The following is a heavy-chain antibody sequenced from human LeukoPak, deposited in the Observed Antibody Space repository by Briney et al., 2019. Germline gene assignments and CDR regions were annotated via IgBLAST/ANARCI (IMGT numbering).Heavy chain of an antibody. V-gene: IGHV3-11*01. D-gene: IGHD3-10*01. Sequence: PGGSLRLSCAASGFIISDYYMSWIHQAPGKGLEWLSYSSTSGSTISYADSVKGRFTISRDNAKNSLYLQMNSLRAEDTAVYYCARESYYYGSGAYDPWGQGTLVTVSS. CDR1: GFIISDYY. CDR3: ARESYYYGSGAYDP. CDR2: SSTSGSTI. J-gene: IGHJ5*02.